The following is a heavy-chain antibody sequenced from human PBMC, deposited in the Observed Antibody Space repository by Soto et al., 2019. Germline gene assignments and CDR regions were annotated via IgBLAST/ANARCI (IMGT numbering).Heavy chain of an antibody. J-gene: IGHJ6*02. CDR1: GFTFSSFG. CDR2: IWYDGSKK. CDR3: ARDASYYSLWSGYYPSRNGMDV. Sequence: QVQVVESGGGVVQPGRTLRLSCAASGFTFSSFGMHWVRQAPGKGLEWVSLIWYDGSKKSYGDSVKGRFTISRDNSRNTVYLQMNRLRADGTAVYYCARDASYYSLWSGYYPSRNGMDVWGQGTTVTVSS. D-gene: IGHD3-3*01. V-gene: IGHV3-33*01.